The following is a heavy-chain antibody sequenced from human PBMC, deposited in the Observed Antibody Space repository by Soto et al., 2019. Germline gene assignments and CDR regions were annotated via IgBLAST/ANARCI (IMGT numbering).Heavy chain of an antibody. CDR3: ARGGYDTSGQTFIGWGPDC. CDR1: VVSITSGSYY. CDR2: RYYIGNT. V-gene: IGHV4-30-4*01. D-gene: IGHD3-22*01. J-gene: IGHJ4*02. Sequence: HVQLQESGPGPVTPSQTLSLSCTVSVVSITSGSYYWTWVRQSPGKGLEWIGYRYYIGNTYYNPSLNGRATISVDTSNNQFSLKLTSVTDADTAVYYCARGGYDTSGQTFIGWGPDCWGQGTLVAVSS.